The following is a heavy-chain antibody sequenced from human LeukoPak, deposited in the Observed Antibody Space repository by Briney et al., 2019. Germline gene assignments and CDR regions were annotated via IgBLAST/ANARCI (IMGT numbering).Heavy chain of an antibody. CDR2: IRYDGSNK. J-gene: IGHJ4*02. V-gene: IGHV3-30*02. CDR1: GFTFSSYG. D-gene: IGHD2-2*01. CDR3: ATRDIVVVPAAFDY. Sequence: PGRSLRLSCAASGFTFSSYGMHWVRQAPGKGLEWVAFIRYDGSNKYYADSVKGRFTISRDNSKNTLYLQMNSLRAEDTAVYYCATRDIVVVPAAFDYWGQGTLVTVSS.